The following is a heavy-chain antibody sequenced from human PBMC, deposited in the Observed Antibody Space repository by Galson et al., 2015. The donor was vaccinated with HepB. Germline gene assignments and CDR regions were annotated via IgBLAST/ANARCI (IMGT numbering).Heavy chain of an antibody. J-gene: IGHJ4*02. CDR3: AKDLDY. CDR1: GFTFSSYG. Sequence: LRLSCAASGFTFSSYGMHWVRQAPGKGLEWVTVISYDGSNKYYADSVKGRFTISRDNSKNTLYLQMNSLRAEDTAVYYCAKDLDYWGQGTLATVSS. CDR2: ISYDGSNK. V-gene: IGHV3-30*18.